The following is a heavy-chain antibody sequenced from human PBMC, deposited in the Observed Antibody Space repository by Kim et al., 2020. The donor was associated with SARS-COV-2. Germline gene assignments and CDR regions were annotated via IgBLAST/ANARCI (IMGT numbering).Heavy chain of an antibody. D-gene: IGHD2-15*01. V-gene: IGHV3-21*01. J-gene: IGHJ4*02. CDR1: GFTFSSYS. CDR3: ARGWVVVAATDFDY. CDR2: ISSSSSYI. Sequence: LSLTCAASGFTFSSYSMNWVRQAPGKGLEWVSSISSSSSYIYYADSVKGRFTISRDNAKNSLYLQMNSLRAEDTAVYYCARGWVVVAATDFDYWGQGTLVTVSS.